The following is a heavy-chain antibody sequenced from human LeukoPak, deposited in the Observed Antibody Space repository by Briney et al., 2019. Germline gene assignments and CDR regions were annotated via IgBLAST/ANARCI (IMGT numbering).Heavy chain of an antibody. D-gene: IGHD6-13*01. J-gene: IGHJ4*02. CDR3: ARGRQYSSSWYLDFDY. Sequence: SQTLSLTCTVSGGSISSGSYYWSWIRQPAGKGLEWIGRIYTSGSTNYNPSLKSRVTISVDTSKNQFSLKLSSVTAADTAVYYCARGRQYSSSWYLDFDYWAREPWSPSPQ. CDR1: GGSISSGSYY. CDR2: IYTSGST. V-gene: IGHV4-61*02.